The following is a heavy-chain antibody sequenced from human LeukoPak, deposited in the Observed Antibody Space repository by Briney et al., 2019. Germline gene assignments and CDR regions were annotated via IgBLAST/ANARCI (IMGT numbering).Heavy chain of an antibody. CDR2: ISYDGTKK. D-gene: IGHD3-22*01. Sequence: GGSLRLSCAAAGFTFRSYAMHWVRQAPGKGLEWVAVISYDGTKKYYADSVKGRFTISRDNSKNTLYPQMNSLRAEDTAVYYCARAQRDYSYDSSGIMGNWGQGTLVTVSS. CDR3: ARAQRDYSYDSSGIMGN. J-gene: IGHJ4*02. CDR1: GFTFRSYA. V-gene: IGHV3-30*04.